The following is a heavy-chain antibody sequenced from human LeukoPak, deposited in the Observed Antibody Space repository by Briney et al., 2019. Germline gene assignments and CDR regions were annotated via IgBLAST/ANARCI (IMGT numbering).Heavy chain of an antibody. CDR3: AKDXXSXQQXSHIGGGLFDY. V-gene: IGHV3-9*01. J-gene: IGHJ4*02. Sequence: GGSLRLSCAASGFTFDDYAMHWVRQAPGKGLEWVSGISWNSGSTGYADSVKGRFTISRDNAKNSLYLQMNSLRAEDTALYYCAKDXXSXQQXSHIGGGLFDYWGQGTLVTVSS. CDR1: GFTFDDYA. D-gene: IGHD6-13*01. CDR2: ISWNSGST.